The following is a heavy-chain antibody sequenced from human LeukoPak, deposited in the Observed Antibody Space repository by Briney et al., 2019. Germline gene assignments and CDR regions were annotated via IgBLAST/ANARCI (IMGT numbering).Heavy chain of an antibody. V-gene: IGHV5-51*01. CDR1: GFTSTNYW. CDR2: IYARDYVT. Sequence: GESVKISCKGSGFTSTNYWIAWVRQVPGKALEWMGIIYARDYVTRYSPSFQGGQVTISADKSFTSVYLQWSSLKASDTAMYYCARLSRGWSGIFDVWGQGTMVTVS. D-gene: IGHD6-19*01. J-gene: IGHJ3*01. CDR3: ARLSRGWSGIFDV.